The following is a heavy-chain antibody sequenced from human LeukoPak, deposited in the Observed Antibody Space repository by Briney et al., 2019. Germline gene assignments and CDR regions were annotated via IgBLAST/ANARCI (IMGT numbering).Heavy chain of an antibody. Sequence: SETLSLTCTVSGGSISSSSYYWGWIRQPPGKGLEWIGSLYYSGSTYYNPSLKSRVTISVDTSKNQFSLELSSVTAADTAVYYCAREVSSTAIINYWGQGTLVTVSS. J-gene: IGHJ4*02. V-gene: IGHV4-39*02. D-gene: IGHD5-18*01. CDR1: GGSISSSSYY. CDR3: AREVSSTAIINY. CDR2: LYYSGST.